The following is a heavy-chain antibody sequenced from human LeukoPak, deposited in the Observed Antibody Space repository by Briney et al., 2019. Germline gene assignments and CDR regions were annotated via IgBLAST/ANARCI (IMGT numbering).Heavy chain of an antibody. CDR2: IIPIFSAA. D-gene: IGHD5-12*01. V-gene: IGHV1-69*13. CDR1: GGTFSSYG. J-gene: IGHJ6*04. CDR3: ARMIVGRYSGYESYYYYGMDV. Sequence: ASVKVSCKASGGTFSSYGISWVRQAPGQGLEWMGGIIPIFSAANYAQKFQGRVTITADESTSTAYMELISLTSEDTAMYYCARMIVGRYSGYESYYYYGMDVWGKGTTVTVSS.